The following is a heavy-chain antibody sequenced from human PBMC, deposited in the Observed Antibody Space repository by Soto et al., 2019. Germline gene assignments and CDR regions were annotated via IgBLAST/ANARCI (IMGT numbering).Heavy chain of an antibody. CDR3: ARELGAIFDVDC. CDR1: GFTLNKYA. Sequence: GGSLRLSCAASGFTLNKYAMHWVRQAPGKGLDWVAVISNDERHKYYADSVKGRFTTSRDNSNNALYLQMNSLRTEDTAVYYCARELGAIFDVDCWGQGTLVTVSS. D-gene: IGHD3-3*01. J-gene: IGHJ4*02. CDR2: ISNDERHK. V-gene: IGHV3-30-3*01.